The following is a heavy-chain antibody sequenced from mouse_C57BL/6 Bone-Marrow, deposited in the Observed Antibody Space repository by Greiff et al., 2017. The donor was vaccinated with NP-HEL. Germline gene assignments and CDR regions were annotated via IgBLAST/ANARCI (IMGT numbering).Heavy chain of an antibody. V-gene: IGHV5-4*03. J-gene: IGHJ3*01. CDR1: GFTFSSYA. D-gene: IGHD1-1*01. CDR3: ARGDYGSSWAWFAY. Sequence: EVKLMESGGGLVKPGGSLKLSCAASGFTFSSYAMSWVRQTPEKRLEWVATISDGGSYTYYPDNVKGRFTISRDNAKNNLYLQMSHLKSEDTAMYYCARGDYGSSWAWFAYWGQGTLVTVSA. CDR2: ISDGGSYT.